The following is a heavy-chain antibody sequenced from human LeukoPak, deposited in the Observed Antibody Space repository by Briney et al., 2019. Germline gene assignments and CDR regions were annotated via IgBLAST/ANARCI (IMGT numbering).Heavy chain of an antibody. CDR3: ARGSEYSSSYDWFDP. Sequence: ASVKVSCNASGGTFSSYAISWVRQPPGQGLEWMGGIIPIFGTANYAQKFQGRVTITTDESTNTAYMELSSLRSEDTAVYYCARGSEYSSSYDWFDPWGQGTLVTVSS. V-gene: IGHV1-69*05. D-gene: IGHD6-6*01. J-gene: IGHJ5*02. CDR1: GGTFSSYA. CDR2: IIPIFGTA.